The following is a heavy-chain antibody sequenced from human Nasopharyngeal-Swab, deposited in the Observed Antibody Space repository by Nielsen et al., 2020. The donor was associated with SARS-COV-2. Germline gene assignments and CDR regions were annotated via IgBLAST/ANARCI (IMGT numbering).Heavy chain of an antibody. CDR2: INNRGDDT. D-gene: IGHD3-3*01. CDR1: GFTFSNYA. Sequence: GESLKISCAASGFTFSNYAMSWVRQAPGKGLEWVSTINNRGDDTHYVDSVKGRFTISRDNSENTVYLQMNSLRAEDTAVYFCARDLDVWSGYSFDHWGQGTLVTASS. CDR3: ARDLDVWSGYSFDH. V-gene: IGHV3-23*01. J-gene: IGHJ4*02.